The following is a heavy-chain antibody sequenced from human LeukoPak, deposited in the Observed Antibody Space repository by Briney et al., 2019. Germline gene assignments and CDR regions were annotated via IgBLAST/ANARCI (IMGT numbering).Heavy chain of an antibody. D-gene: IGHD3-10*01. J-gene: IGHJ3*02. CDR3: ALSYDALDI. V-gene: IGHV1-2*02. CDR1: GYTFTRYY. CDR2: INPNSGGT. Sequence: ASVKVSCKASGYTFTRYYMHWVRQAPGQGLEWMGWINPNSGGTNYAQKFQYRVTMTTDTSTSTAYMELRSLRSDDTAVYHCALSYDALDIWGQGTMVTVSS.